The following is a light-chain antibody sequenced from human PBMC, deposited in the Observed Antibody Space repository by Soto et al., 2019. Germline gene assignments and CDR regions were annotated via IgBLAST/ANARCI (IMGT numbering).Light chain of an antibody. CDR1: QSVSSSY. V-gene: IGKV3-20*01. Sequence: EIVLTQSPGTLSLSPGERATLSCRASQSVSSSYLAWYQQKPVQAPRLLIYGASSRATGIPDRFSGSVSGTDFSLTISRLEPEDFAVYYCQQYGSSPPWTFGQGTKVEIK. CDR3: QQYGSSPPWT. CDR2: GAS. J-gene: IGKJ1*01.